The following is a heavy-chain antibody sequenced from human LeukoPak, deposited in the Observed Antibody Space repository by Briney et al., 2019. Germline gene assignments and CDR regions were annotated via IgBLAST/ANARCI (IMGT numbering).Heavy chain of an antibody. CDR1: GGSISSYY. Sequence: PSETLSLTCTVSGGSISSYYWSWIRQPPGKGLEWIGEINHSGSTNYNPSLKSRVTISVDTSKNQFSLKLSSVTAADTAVYYCASFPPDDYWGQGTLVTVSS. CDR3: ASFPPDDY. D-gene: IGHD1-14*01. J-gene: IGHJ4*02. CDR2: INHSGST. V-gene: IGHV4-34*01.